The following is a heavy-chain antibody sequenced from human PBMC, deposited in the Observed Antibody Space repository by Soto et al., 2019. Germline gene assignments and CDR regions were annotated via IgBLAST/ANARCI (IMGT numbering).Heavy chain of an antibody. Sequence: ASVKVSCKASGYAFTGYGISWVRQAPGQGLEWMGWISAYNGNTNYAQKLQGRVTMTTDTSTSTAYMELRSLRSDDTAVYYCARVLWRFDSSGYYYGLGYYGMDVWGQGTTVTVSS. CDR1: GYAFTGYG. V-gene: IGHV1-18*01. J-gene: IGHJ6*02. CDR2: ISAYNGNT. CDR3: ARVLWRFDSSGYYYGLGYYGMDV. D-gene: IGHD3-22*01.